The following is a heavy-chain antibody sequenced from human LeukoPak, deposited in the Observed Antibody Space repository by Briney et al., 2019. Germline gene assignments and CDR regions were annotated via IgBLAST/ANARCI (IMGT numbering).Heavy chain of an antibody. Sequence: PSETLSLTCAVYGGSFSGYYWSWIRQPPGKGLEWIGEIYHSGGPNYNPSLKSRVTISVDKSRNNFSLNLSSVTAADTAVYYCARVNINNWHSCDYWGQGTLVTVSS. CDR2: IYHSGGP. CDR3: ARVNINNWHSCDY. J-gene: IGHJ4*02. D-gene: IGHD1-1*01. V-gene: IGHV4-34*01. CDR1: GGSFSGYY.